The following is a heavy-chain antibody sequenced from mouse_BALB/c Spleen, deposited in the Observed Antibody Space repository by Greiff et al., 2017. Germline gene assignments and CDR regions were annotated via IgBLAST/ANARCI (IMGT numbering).Heavy chain of an antibody. Sequence: EVQLVESGAELVKPGASVKLSCTASGFNIKDTYMHWVKQRPEQGLEWIGRIDPANGNTKYDPKFQGKATITADTSSNTAYLQLSSLTSEDTAVYYCARVLGYAMDYWGQGTSVTVSS. V-gene: IGHV14-3*02. CDR3: ARVLGYAMDY. D-gene: IGHD4-1*01. J-gene: IGHJ4*01. CDR1: GFNIKDTY. CDR2: IDPANGNT.